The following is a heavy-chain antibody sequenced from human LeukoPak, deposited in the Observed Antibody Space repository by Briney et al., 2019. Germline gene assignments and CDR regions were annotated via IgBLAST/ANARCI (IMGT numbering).Heavy chain of an antibody. CDR3: AKLSYPMIVVAPNDY. J-gene: IGHJ4*02. D-gene: IGHD3-22*01. V-gene: IGHV3-23*01. CDR2: ISGSGGST. CDR1: GFTFSSYA. Sequence: PGGSLRLSCAASGFTFSSYAMSWVRQAPGKGLEWVSAISGSGGSTYYADSVKGRFTISRDNSKNTLYLQMNSLRAEDTAVYYCAKLSYPMIVVAPNDYWGQGTLVTVSS.